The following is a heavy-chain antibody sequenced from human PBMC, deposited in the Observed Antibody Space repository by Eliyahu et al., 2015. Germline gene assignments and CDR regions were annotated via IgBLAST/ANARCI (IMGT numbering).Heavy chain of an antibody. Sequence: QVQLVQSGAEVKKPGASVKVSCKVSGYTLTELSXHXVRQAPGKGLEWMGGFDPEDGETIYAQKFQGRVTMTKDTSTDTAYMELSSLRSEDTAVYYCATGGEIRLGELSSNYYFDYWGQGTLVTVSS. V-gene: IGHV1-24*01. CDR3: ATGGEIRLGELSSNYYFDY. D-gene: IGHD3-16*02. J-gene: IGHJ4*02. CDR2: FDPEDGET. CDR1: GYTLTELS.